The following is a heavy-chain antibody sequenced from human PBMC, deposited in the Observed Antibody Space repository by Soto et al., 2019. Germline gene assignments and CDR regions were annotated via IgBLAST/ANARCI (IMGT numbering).Heavy chain of an antibody. CDR1: GYTFTSYH. CDR2: INPSGSST. Sequence: ASVKVSCKASGYTFTSYHMHWVRQAPGQGLEWMGVINPSGSSTSYAQKFQGRVTMTRDTSTSTVYMELSSLRSEDTAVYYCARGNDFWSGYPFSPDDAFDIWGQGTMVTVSS. V-gene: IGHV1-46*03. CDR3: ARGNDFWSGYPFSPDDAFDI. D-gene: IGHD3-3*01. J-gene: IGHJ3*02.